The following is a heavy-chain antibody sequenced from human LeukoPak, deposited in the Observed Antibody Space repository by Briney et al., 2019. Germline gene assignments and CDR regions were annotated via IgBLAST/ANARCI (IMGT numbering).Heavy chain of an antibody. V-gene: IGHV1-18*01. Sequence: GASVKVSCKASGYTFTSYGISWVRQAPGQGLEWMGWISAYNGNTNYAQKLQGRVTMTTDTSTSTAYMELRSLRSDDTAVYYCARDAYGSGSYSGPGYDYWGQGTLVTVSS. CDR3: ARDAYGSGSYSGPGYDY. J-gene: IGHJ4*02. D-gene: IGHD3-10*01. CDR2: ISAYNGNT. CDR1: GYTFTSYG.